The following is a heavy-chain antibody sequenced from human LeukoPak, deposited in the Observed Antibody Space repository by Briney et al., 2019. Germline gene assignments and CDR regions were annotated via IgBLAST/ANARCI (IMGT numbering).Heavy chain of an antibody. Sequence: GGSLRLSCAASGFTVSRNYMSWVRQAPGKGLEWVSLIYGDGTTYYADSLKGRFSISRDSSKNTLYLQMNSLRADDTAVYYCARGGPVVALVVVAATDFDYWGQGTLVTVSS. J-gene: IGHJ4*02. CDR3: ARGGPVVALVVVAATDFDY. CDR1: GFTVSRNY. CDR2: IYGDGTT. V-gene: IGHV3-53*01. D-gene: IGHD2-15*01.